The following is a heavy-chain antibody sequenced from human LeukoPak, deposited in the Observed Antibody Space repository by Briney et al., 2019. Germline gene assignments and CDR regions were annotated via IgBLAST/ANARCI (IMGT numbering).Heavy chain of an antibody. Sequence: ASVKVSCKASGYTFTGYYMHWLRQAPAQGLEWMGWINPSSGGTHYAQKFQGRVTMTRDTSITTAYMELSRLTSDDTAVYFCARDTGAPYYFDYWGQGTLVTVSS. V-gene: IGHV1-2*02. D-gene: IGHD1-14*01. CDR1: GYTFTGYY. CDR3: ARDTGAPYYFDY. CDR2: INPSSGGT. J-gene: IGHJ4*02.